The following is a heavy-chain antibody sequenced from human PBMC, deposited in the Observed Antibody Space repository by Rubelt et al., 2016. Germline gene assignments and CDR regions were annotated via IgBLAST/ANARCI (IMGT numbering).Heavy chain of an antibody. V-gene: IGHV4-34*01. J-gene: IGHJ4*02. CDR1: GGSFSGYY. D-gene: IGHD6-6*01. CDR2: INHSGST. Sequence: QVQLQQWGAGLLKPSETLSLTCAVYGGSFSGYYWSWIRQPPGKGLEWIGEINHSGSTKYNPSPMGGLTIYVDTSKNQCSRTRGSVTAADTAVYYCGRFGTDSSSSERRGSDYWGQGTRVTVSS. CDR3: GRFGTDSSSSERRGSDY.